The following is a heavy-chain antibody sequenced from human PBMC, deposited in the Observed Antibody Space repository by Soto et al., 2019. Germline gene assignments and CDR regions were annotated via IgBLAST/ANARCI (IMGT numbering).Heavy chain of an antibody. J-gene: IGHJ4*02. D-gene: IGHD6-13*01. V-gene: IGHV3-30-3*01. CDR1: GFTFSSYA. CDR3: ARDHVNAAAGNY. Sequence: RGSLRLSCAASGFTFSSYAMHWVRQAPGKGLEWVAVISYDGSNKYYADSVKGRFTISRDNSKNTLCLQMNSLRAEDTAVYYCARDHVNAAAGNYWGQGTLVTVSS. CDR2: ISYDGSNK.